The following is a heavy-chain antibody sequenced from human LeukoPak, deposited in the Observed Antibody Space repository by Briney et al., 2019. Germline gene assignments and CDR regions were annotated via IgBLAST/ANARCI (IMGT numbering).Heavy chain of an antibody. Sequence: SETLSFTCTVSGGSISGHYWSWIRQPPGKGLEWIGYIYYSGSTNYNPSLKSRVTISVDTSKNQFSLNLSSVAAADTAVYYCARYYYESSGYYILDYWGQGTLVTVSS. J-gene: IGHJ4*02. D-gene: IGHD3-22*01. CDR1: GGSISGHY. CDR3: ARYYYESSGYYILDY. CDR2: IYYSGST. V-gene: IGHV4-59*11.